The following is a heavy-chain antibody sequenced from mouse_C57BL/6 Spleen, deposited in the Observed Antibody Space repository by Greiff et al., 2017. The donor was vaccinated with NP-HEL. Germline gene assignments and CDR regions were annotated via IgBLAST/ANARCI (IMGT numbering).Heavy chain of an antibody. Sequence: QVQLQQPGAELVKPGASVKVSCKASGYTFTSYWMTWVKQRPGQGLEWIGGIHPSDGGTNYNQKFKGKATLTVDKSSSTAYMQLSSLTSEDSAVYYCAISHHYYDMEDWGQATSVTVSS. J-gene: IGHJ4*01. CDR3: AISHHYYDMED. CDR2: IHPSDGGT. CDR1: GYTFTSYW. V-gene: IGHV1-74*01.